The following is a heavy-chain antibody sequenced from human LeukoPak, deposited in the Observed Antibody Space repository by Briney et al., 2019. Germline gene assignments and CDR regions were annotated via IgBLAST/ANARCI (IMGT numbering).Heavy chain of an antibody. D-gene: IGHD4-17*01. J-gene: IGHJ4*02. CDR2: IYYSGST. CDR3: ARDRTTVTTPIG. CDR1: GVSISSYY. V-gene: IGHV4-59*01. Sequence: SSETLSLTCTVSGVSISSYYWSWIRQPPGKGLEWIGYIYYSGSTNYNPSLQSRVTISVDTSKNQFSLKLSSVTAADTAMYYCARDRTTVTTPIGWGQGALVTVSS.